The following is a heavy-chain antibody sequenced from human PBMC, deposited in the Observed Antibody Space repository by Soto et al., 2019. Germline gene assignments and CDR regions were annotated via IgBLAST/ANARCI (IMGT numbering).Heavy chain of an antibody. V-gene: IGHV3-48*03. J-gene: IGHJ4*02. CDR1: GFTFSNYE. CDR3: AKNRELYYDGSRAHDS. D-gene: IGHD3-16*01. Sequence: EVQLVESGGGLVHPGGSLRLSCAASGFTFSNYEMNWVRQAPGKGLEWVSYISSGGRTRYYADSVKGRSTISRDNAKNSLYLQMNSLRAEDAAIYYCAKNRELYYDGSRAHDSWGQGTLVTVSS. CDR2: ISSGGRTR.